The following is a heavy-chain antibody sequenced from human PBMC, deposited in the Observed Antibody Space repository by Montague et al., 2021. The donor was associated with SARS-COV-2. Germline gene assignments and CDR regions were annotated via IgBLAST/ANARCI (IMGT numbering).Heavy chain of an antibody. J-gene: IGHJ6*02. D-gene: IGHD6-13*01. CDR1: GDSVSSNSAA. CDR3: ASGRMAPYSSSWTTLYYYYGMDV. CDR2: TYYRSKWYN. Sequence: CAISGDSVSSNSAAWNWIRQSPSRGLEWLGRTYYRSKWYNDYAVSVKSRITINPDTSKNQFSLQLNSVTPEDTAVYYCASGRMAPYSSSWTTLYYYYGMDVWGQGTTVTVPS. V-gene: IGHV6-1*01.